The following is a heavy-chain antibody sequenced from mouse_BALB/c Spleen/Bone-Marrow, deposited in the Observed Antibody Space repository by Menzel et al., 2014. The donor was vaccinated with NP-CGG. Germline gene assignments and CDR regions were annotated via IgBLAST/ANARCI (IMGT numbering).Heavy chain of an antibody. J-gene: IGHJ2*01. CDR3: ARYAGSSGYYHINL. CDR1: GFSLSYYG. Sequence: ESGGRLVTPGTPLTLTCTVSGFSLSYYGMSWVRQAPGKGLEWIGIIGGSGTTYYASWAKGRFTVSXTSTTVDLKMTSPTTEDTATYFCARYAGSSGYYHINLWGQGTLVTVSS. CDR2: IGGSGTT. D-gene: IGHD1-1*02. V-gene: IGHV5-17*01.